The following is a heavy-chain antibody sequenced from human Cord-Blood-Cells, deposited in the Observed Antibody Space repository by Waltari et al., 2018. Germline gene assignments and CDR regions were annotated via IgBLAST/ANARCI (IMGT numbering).Heavy chain of an antibody. CDR2: ISGSGGST. D-gene: IGHD6-6*01. CDR3: AKKEYSSSSWFDP. J-gene: IGHJ5*02. V-gene: IGHV3-23*01. Sequence: EVQLLESGGGLVQPGGSLRLSCAASGFTFSSYALSWVRQAPGKGLEWVSAISGSGGSTYYADSVKGRFTISRENSKNTLYLQMNSLRAEDTAVYYCAKKEYSSSSWFDPWGQGTLVTVSS. CDR1: GFTFSSYA.